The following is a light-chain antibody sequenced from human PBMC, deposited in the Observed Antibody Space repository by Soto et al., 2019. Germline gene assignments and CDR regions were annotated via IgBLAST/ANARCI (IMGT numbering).Light chain of an antibody. Sequence: EIVLTQSPGTLSVSPGERAPLSCRASQSVSSSYLAWYQQKPGQAPRLLIYGASSRATGIPDRFSGSGSGTDFTLTISRLEPEDFAVYYCQQYGSSRTFGQGAKVDIK. CDR1: QSVSSSY. CDR2: GAS. CDR3: QQYGSSRT. V-gene: IGKV3-20*01. J-gene: IGKJ1*01.